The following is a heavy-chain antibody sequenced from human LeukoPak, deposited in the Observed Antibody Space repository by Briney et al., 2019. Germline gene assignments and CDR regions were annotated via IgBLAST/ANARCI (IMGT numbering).Heavy chain of an antibody. J-gene: IGHJ4*02. Sequence: GESLKISCKGSGYSFTTYWIAWVRQMPGKGLEWMGIIYPDDSDTRYSPSLEGQVTISADKSISTAYLQWSSLKASDTAMYYCARVFDILTGYYIRAFDYWGQGTLVTVSS. CDR3: ARVFDILTGYYIRAFDY. CDR1: GYSFTTYW. V-gene: IGHV5-51*01. CDR2: IYPDDSDT. D-gene: IGHD3-9*01.